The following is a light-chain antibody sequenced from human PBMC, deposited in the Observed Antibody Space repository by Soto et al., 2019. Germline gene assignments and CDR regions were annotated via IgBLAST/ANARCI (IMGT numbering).Light chain of an antibody. J-gene: IGKJ1*01. Sequence: DIQMTQSPATLSASLGDRATITCRASQSISSWLAWYQLKPGKAPKLLISDASSLESGVPARFSGSGSGTEFTLTISSLQPDDFAAYYCQQYNIYWTFGQGAKVDIK. CDR2: DAS. V-gene: IGKV1-5*01. CDR3: QQYNIYWT. CDR1: QSISSW.